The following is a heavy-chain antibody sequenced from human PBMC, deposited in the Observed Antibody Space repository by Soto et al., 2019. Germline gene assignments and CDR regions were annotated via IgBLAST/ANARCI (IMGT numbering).Heavy chain of an antibody. Sequence: QVQLQESGPGLVKPSQTLSLTCTVSGGSISSGDYYWSWIRQPPGKGLEWIGYIYYSGSTYYNPSLKSRVTISVDTCKNQFSLKLSSVTAADTAVYYCARAVRYFDWLLPTDYLGQGTLVTVSS. V-gene: IGHV4-30-4*01. CDR1: GGSISSGDYY. CDR2: IYYSGST. CDR3: ARAVRYFDWLLPTDY. J-gene: IGHJ4*02. D-gene: IGHD3-9*01.